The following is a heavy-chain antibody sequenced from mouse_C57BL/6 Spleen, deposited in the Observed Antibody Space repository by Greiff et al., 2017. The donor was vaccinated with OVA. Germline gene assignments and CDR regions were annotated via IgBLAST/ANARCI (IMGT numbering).Heavy chain of an antibody. Sequence: QVQLKESGAELARPGASVKLSCKASGYTFPSYGISWVKQRTGQGLEWIGEIYPRSGNTYYNEKFQGKATMTADKYSSTAYMELRSLTSEDSAVYFCARRGLDYYALDYWGQGTSVTVSS. D-gene: IGHD3-2*02. J-gene: IGHJ4*01. CDR1: GYTFPSYG. V-gene: IGHV1-81*01. CDR3: ARRGLDYYALDY. CDR2: IYPRSGNT.